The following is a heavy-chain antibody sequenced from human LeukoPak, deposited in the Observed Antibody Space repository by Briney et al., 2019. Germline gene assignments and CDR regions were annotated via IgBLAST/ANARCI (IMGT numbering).Heavy chain of an antibody. CDR3: ATHRSGDAYNPLDH. CDR2: IHHSGRT. Sequence: ETLSLTCTVSGDSITAYYWGWIRQPPGKELEWIAYIHHSGRTNSNPSLRSRVTTSIDTSKNQFSLKLSSVTAADTAIYYCATHRSGDAYNPLDHWGQGTLVTVSS. CDR1: GDSITAYY. J-gene: IGHJ4*02. D-gene: IGHD5-24*01. V-gene: IGHV4-59*08.